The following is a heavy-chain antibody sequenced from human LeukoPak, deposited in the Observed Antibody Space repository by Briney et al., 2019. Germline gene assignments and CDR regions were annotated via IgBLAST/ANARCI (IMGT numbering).Heavy chain of an antibody. CDR2: ISSSGSTI. Sequence: GGSLGLSCAASGFTFSDYYMSWIRQAPGKGLEWVSYISSSGSTIYYADSVKGRFTISRDNAKNSLYLQMNSLRAEDTAVYYCATVATTVNFDYWGQGTLVTVSS. CDR3: ATVATTVNFDY. J-gene: IGHJ4*02. V-gene: IGHV3-11*01. CDR1: GFTFSDYY. D-gene: IGHD4-11*01.